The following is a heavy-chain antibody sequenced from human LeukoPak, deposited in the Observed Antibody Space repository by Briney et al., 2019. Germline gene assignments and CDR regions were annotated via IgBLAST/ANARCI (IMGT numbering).Heavy chain of an antibody. CDR3: ARDTTTTGFSWELDY. CDR1: GFTVSSNY. V-gene: IGHV3-53*01. Sequence: PGGSLRLSCAASGFTVSSNYMSWVRRAPGKGLEWVSVIYSGGSRYYADSVKGRFTISRDNSKNKLYLQMNSLRAEDTAVYYCARDTTTTGFSWELDYWGQGTLVTVSS. D-gene: IGHD1-1*01. CDR2: IYSGGSR. J-gene: IGHJ4*02.